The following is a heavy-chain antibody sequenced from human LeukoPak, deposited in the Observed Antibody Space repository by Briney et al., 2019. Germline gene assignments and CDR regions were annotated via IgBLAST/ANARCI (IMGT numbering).Heavy chain of an antibody. CDR3: ARDRWYYYDSSDYYHDAFDI. Sequence: PGGSLRLSCAASGFTFSRYDMSWVRQAPGKGLEWVAVISYDGSNKYYADSVKGRFTISRDNSENTLYLQMNSLRAEDTAVYYCARDRWYYYDSSDYYHDAFDIWGQGTMVTVSS. CDR2: ISYDGSNK. V-gene: IGHV3-30*03. D-gene: IGHD3-22*01. J-gene: IGHJ3*02. CDR1: GFTFSRYD.